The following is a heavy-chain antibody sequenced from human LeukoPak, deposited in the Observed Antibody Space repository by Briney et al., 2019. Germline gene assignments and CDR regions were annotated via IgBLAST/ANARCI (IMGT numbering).Heavy chain of an antibody. Sequence: SETLSLTCTVSGGSISSYYWSWIRQPPGKGLEWIGEINHSGSTNYNPSLKSRVTISVDTSKNQFSLNLRSVTAADTAVYYCAREGGMNEPMDLDYWGQGTLVTVSS. V-gene: IGHV4-34*01. CDR1: GGSISSYY. D-gene: IGHD3-16*01. CDR3: AREGGMNEPMDLDY. J-gene: IGHJ4*02. CDR2: INHSGST.